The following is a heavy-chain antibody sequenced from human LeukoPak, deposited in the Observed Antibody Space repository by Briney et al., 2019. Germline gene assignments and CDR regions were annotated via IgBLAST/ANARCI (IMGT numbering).Heavy chain of an antibody. V-gene: IGHV1-69*05. CDR1: GGTFNSYA. CDR2: IIPIFGTA. Sequence: ASVKVSCKASGGTFNSYAISWVRQAPGQGLEWMGGIIPIFGTANYAQKFQGRVTMTRNTSISTAYMELSSLRSEDTAVYYCARGRPSGMDVWGQGTTVTVSS. J-gene: IGHJ6*02. CDR3: ARGRPSGMDV.